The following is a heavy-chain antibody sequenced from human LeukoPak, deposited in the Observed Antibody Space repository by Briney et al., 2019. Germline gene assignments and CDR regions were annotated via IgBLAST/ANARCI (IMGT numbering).Heavy chain of an antibody. Sequence: GASVKVSCKASGYTFTNYYMHWVRQALGQGLEWMGLIRPSGGTSYAQKFQGRFTMTRDTSTSTVYMELSSLISEDTAVYYCTREPFAPFHKLFDYWGQGTLVTVSS. V-gene: IGHV1-46*01. CDR2: IRPSGGT. CDR3: TREPFAPFHKLFDY. D-gene: IGHD2/OR15-2a*01. J-gene: IGHJ4*02. CDR1: GYTFTNYY.